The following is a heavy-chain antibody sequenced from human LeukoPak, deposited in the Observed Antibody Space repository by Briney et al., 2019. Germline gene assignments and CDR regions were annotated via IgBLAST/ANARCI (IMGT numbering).Heavy chain of an antibody. CDR1: GGSISSGSYY. V-gene: IGHV4-61*02. CDR2: IYTSGST. J-gene: IGHJ4*02. Sequence: SETLSLTCTVSGGSISSGSYYWSWIRQPAGKGLEWIGRIYTSGSTNYNPSLKSRVTISVDTSKNQFSLKLSSVTAADTAVYYCARGSIVATIYWGQGTLVTVSS. CDR3: ARGSIVATIY. D-gene: IGHD5-12*01.